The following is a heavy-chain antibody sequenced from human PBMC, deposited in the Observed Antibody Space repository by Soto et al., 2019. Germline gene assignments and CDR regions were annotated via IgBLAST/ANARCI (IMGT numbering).Heavy chain of an antibody. J-gene: IGHJ4*02. Sequence: QLQLQESGSGLVKPSQTLSLTCAVSGGXXXXXXYSWSWNRQPPGKGLEWIGYIYHSGSTYYNPXXXXXXXXXXXXXXXXXXXXXXXXXXXXXXXXXXXXXPTHXGQGTLVTVSS. CDR3: XXXPTH. CDR1: GGXXXXXXYS. V-gene: IGHV4-30-2*01. CDR2: IYHSGST.